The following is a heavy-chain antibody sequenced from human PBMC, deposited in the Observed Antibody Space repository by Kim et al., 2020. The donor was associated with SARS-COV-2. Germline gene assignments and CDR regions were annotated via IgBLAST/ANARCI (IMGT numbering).Heavy chain of an antibody. J-gene: IGHJ4*02. Sequence: SETLSLTCTVSGGSISSSSYYWGWIRQPPGKGLEWIGSIYYSGSTYYNPSLKSRVTISVDTSKNQFSLKLSSVTAADTAVYYCASPHGDGYNFRARTKVATDFDYWGQGTLVTVSS. CDR3: ASPHGDGYNFRARTKVATDFDY. CDR1: GGSISSSSYY. D-gene: IGHD5-12*01. CDR2: IYYSGST. V-gene: IGHV4-39*01.